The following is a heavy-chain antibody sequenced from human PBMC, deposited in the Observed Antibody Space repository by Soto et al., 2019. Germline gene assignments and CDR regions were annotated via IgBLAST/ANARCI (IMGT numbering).Heavy chain of an antibody. V-gene: IGHV3-11*01. CDR2: ISGSATTI. Sequence: QVQLVESGGGLVKPGGSLRLSCAATGFTFSDNYMSWIRQAPGKGLEWVSYISGSATTIYYADSIKGRFTISRDNAKNSLFLQMTSLRVDDTAVYYCARGRGEFDPWGQGTLLTVSS. CDR3: ARGRGEFDP. CDR1: GFTFSDNY. J-gene: IGHJ5*02.